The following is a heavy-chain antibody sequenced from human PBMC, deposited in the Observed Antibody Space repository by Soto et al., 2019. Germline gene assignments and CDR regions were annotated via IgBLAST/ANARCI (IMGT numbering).Heavy chain of an antibody. V-gene: IGHV3-15*01. J-gene: IGHJ6*03. D-gene: IGHD3-9*01. CDR1: GFTFSNAW. Sequence: PGGSLRLSCAASGFTFSNAWMSWVRQAPGKGLEWVGRIKSKTDGGTTDYAAPVKGRFTISRDDSKNTLYLQMNSLKTEDTAVYYCTRVWAEPNYDILTGYYIYYYYMDVWGKGTTVTVSS. CDR3: TRVWAEPNYDILTGYYIYYYYMDV. CDR2: IKSKTDGGTT.